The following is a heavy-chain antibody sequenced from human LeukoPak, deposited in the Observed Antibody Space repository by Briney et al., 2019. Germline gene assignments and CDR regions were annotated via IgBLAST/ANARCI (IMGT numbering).Heavy chain of an antibody. CDR2: INPNSGGT. CDR3: ARDIYSSTFDY. Sequence: ASLKLSCKASGYTFTDYYMHWVRQAPGQGLEWMGWINPNSGGTNYAQKFQGRVTMTRDTSISTAYMELSRLRSDDTAVYYCARDIYSSTFDYWGQGTVVTVS. J-gene: IGHJ4*02. V-gene: IGHV1-2*02. CDR1: GYTFTDYY. D-gene: IGHD6-13*01.